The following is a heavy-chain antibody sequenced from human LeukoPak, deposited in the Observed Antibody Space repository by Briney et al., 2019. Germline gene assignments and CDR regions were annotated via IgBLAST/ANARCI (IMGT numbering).Heavy chain of an antibody. CDR2: IKQDGSEK. CDR3: VREGFCSSTSCSLNAFDI. CDR1: GFTFSSYW. J-gene: IGHJ3*02. V-gene: IGHV3-7*01. Sequence: GGSLRLSCAASGFTFSSYWMSWVRQAPGKGLEWVANIKQDGSEKYYVDSVKGRFTISRDNAKNSLYLQVNSLRAEDSAIYYCVREGFCSSTSCSLNAFDIWGQGTMVTVSS. D-gene: IGHD2-2*01.